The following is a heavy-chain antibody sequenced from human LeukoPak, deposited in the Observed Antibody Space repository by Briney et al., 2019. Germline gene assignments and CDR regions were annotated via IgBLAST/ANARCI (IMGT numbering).Heavy chain of an antibody. Sequence: GGSLRLSCAASGFTFSSYGMDWVRQAPGKGLEWVAVIWYDGSNKYYADSVKGRFTISRDNSKNTLYLHMNSLRAEDTAVYYCARDFDSGTFDYWGQGTLVTVSS. CDR3: ARDFDSGTFDY. J-gene: IGHJ4*02. D-gene: IGHD3-9*01. V-gene: IGHV3-33*01. CDR2: IWYDGSNK. CDR1: GFTFSSYG.